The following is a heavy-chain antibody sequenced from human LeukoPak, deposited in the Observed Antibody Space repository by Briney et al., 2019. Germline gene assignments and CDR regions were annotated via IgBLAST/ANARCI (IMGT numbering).Heavy chain of an antibody. CDR1: GFTFSSYS. V-gene: IGHV3-48*01. J-gene: IGHJ2*01. Sequence: GGSLRLSCAASGFTFSSYSMNWVRQAPGKGLEWVSYISSSSSTIYYADSVKGRFTISRDNAKNSLYLQMNSLRAEDTAVYYCARGTYWYFDLWGRGTLVTVSS. CDR3: ARGTYWYFDL. CDR2: ISSSSSTI.